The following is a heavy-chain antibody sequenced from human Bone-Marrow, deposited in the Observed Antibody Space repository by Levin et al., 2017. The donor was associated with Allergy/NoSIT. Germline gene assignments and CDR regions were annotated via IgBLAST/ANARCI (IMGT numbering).Heavy chain of an antibody. CDR1: GLIFSNYA. J-gene: IGHJ4*02. Sequence: GGSLRLSCAASGLIFSNYAMNWVRQAPGKGLEWVSQISGSGSNTHYADSVRGRFTFSRDNSNNTVYFQMNSLRADDTAVYYCAGYDTSGYHSTFDYWGQGTLVTVSS. CDR3: AGYDTSGYHSTFDY. CDR2: ISGSGSNT. V-gene: IGHV3-23*01. D-gene: IGHD3-22*01.